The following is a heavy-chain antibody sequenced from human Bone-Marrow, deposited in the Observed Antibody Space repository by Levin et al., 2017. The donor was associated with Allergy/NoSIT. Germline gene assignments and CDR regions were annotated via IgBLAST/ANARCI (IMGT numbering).Heavy chain of an antibody. Sequence: GESLKISCAASGFTFSNSWMSWVRQAPGKGLEWVANIKEDGSEKYYVDSVKGRFTISRDNAKNSLYVQMNSLRAEDTAVYYCARGQLRRATIGARWFDPWGQGTLVTVSS. CDR2: IKEDGSEK. CDR1: GFTFSNSW. J-gene: IGHJ5*02. V-gene: IGHV3-7*01. CDR3: ARGQLRRATIGARWFDP. D-gene: IGHD5-24*01.